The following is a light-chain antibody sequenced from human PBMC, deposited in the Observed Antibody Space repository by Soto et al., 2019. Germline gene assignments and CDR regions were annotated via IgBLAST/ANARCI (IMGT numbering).Light chain of an antibody. Sequence: QSVLTQPPSASGSPGQSVTISCTATTSDVGGYNYVSWYQQHPGKAPKLVIYEVTKRPSGVPDRFSGSKSGNTASLTVSGLHAEDEADYYCSSFTGASTIFGTGTKLTVL. J-gene: IGLJ1*01. CDR1: TSDVGGYNY. V-gene: IGLV2-8*01. CDR3: SSFTGASTI. CDR2: EVT.